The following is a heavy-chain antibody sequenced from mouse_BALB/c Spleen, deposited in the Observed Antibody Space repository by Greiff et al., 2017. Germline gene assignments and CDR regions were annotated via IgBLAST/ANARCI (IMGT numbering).Heavy chain of an antibody. J-gene: IGHJ2*01. Sequence: EVQLQESGAELVRPGALVKLSCKASGFNIKDYYMHWVKQRPEQGLEWIGWIYPENGTTIYDPKFQGKASITADTSSNTVFLQISSLTSEDTAVYYCARRGHYPYYFDYWGQGTPLTVSS. V-gene: IGHV14-1*02. CDR2: IYPENGTT. CDR1: GFNIKDYY. CDR3: ARRGHYPYYFDY. D-gene: IGHD2-1*01.